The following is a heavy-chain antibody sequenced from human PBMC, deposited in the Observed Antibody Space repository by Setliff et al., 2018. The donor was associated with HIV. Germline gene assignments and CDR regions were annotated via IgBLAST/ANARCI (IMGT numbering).Heavy chain of an antibody. Sequence: SETLSLTCTVSGGSISAYYWSWIRPPAGKGLEYIGRIFAGGSTNYNPSLRSRVTISINTSKNQFSLELSSVTAADTAVYYCARSMGAFDYWGPGALVTVSS. CDR1: GGSISAYY. CDR3: ARSMGAFDY. J-gene: IGHJ4*02. V-gene: IGHV4-4*07. D-gene: IGHD1-26*01. CDR2: IFAGGST.